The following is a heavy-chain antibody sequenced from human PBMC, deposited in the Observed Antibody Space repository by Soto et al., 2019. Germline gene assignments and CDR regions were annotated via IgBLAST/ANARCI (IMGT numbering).Heavy chain of an antibody. CDR3: VRDMQLRRLDS. V-gene: IGHV3-11*04. Sequence: GGSLRLSCAASGFTFSNYYMSWVRRAPGKGLEWVSYISSIGTNRYYAEAVKGRFTISRDNAKNTLYLHMNSLRAEDTAVYYRVRDMQLRRLDSWGQGTLVTVSS. D-gene: IGHD2-2*01. J-gene: IGHJ4*02. CDR2: ISSIGTNR. CDR1: GFTFSNYY.